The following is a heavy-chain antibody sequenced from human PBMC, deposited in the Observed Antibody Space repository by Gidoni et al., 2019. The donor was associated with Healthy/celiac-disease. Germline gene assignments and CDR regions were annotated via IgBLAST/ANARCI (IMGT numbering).Heavy chain of an antibody. CDR3: TTVPSRDLVVVPAALYYYFYMDV. CDR1: GSTDRNGW. D-gene: IGHD2-2*01. J-gene: IGHJ6*03. V-gene: IGHV3-15*01. CDR2: IKRKTAGGPT. Sequence: EVQLVESGGGLVTQGGSVRRAWAASGSTDRNGWMGWARWAPGTGLEWVGRIKRKTAGGPTDYAAPVKGRFTISRDDSKNTLYLQMPSLKTEDTAVYYCTTVPSRDLVVVPAALYYYFYMDVWGNGTTVTVSS.